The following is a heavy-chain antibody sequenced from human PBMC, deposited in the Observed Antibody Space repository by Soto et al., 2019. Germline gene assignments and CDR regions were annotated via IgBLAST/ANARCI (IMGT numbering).Heavy chain of an antibody. CDR1: GYTFTNYG. Sequence: QVQLVQSGAEVKKPGASVTVSCKASGYTFTNYGINWVRQAHGHGLEWMGWISAYSGHTNYAQKLKDRVTMTTDTSTSTAYMELRSLISDDTAVYYCARRPHLADNVELDYWGQGTLVTVSS. V-gene: IGHV1-18*01. CDR3: ARRPHLADNVELDY. J-gene: IGHJ4*02. D-gene: IGHD6-19*01. CDR2: ISAYSGHT.